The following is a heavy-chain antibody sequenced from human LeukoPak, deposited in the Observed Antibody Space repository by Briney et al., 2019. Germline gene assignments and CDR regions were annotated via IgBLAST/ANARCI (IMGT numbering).Heavy chain of an antibody. V-gene: IGHV3-53*01. CDR2: IYSGGST. CDR1: GFTFSSNY. CDR3: ARGPETAMVPRY. Sequence: GGSLRLSCEASGFTFSSNYMSWVRQAPGKGLEWVSVIYSGGSTYYADSVKGRFTISRDNSKNTLYLQMSSLRVEDTAVYYCARGPETAMVPRYWGQGTLVTVSS. J-gene: IGHJ4*02. D-gene: IGHD5-18*01.